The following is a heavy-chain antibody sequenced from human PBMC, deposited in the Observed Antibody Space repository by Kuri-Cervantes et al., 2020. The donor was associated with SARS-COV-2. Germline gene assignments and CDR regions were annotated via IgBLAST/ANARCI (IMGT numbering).Heavy chain of an antibody. J-gene: IGHJ3*02. V-gene: IGHV1-2*02. CDR2: INPSGGGT. CDR1: GYTFTGYY. CDR3: AREGAGTTFSAFDI. Sequence: ASVKVSCKASGYTFTGYYIHWVRQAPGHGLEWMGWINPSGGGTHYSQKFQDRVTMTRDTSIATAYMELNRLRSDDAAMYYCAREGAGTTFSAFDIWGQGTMVTVSS. D-gene: IGHD1-1*01.